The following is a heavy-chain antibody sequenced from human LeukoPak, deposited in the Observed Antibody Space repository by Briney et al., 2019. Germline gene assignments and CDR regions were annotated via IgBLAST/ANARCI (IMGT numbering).Heavy chain of an antibody. V-gene: IGHV4-4*02. J-gene: IGHJ6*02. CDR1: GGSISSSNW. CDR3: ARVPWGLPTHYYYGMDV. CDR2: IYHSGST. D-gene: IGHD1-26*01. Sequence: KSSETLSLTCAVSGGSISSSNWWSWVRQPPGKGLEWIGEIYHSGSTNYNPSLKSRVTISVDKSKNQFSLKLSSVTAADTAVYYCARVPWGLPTHYYYGMDVWGQGTTVTVSS.